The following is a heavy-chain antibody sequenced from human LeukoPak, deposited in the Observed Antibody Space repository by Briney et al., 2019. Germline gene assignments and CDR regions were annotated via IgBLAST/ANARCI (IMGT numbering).Heavy chain of an antibody. D-gene: IGHD6-19*01. J-gene: IGHJ4*02. CDR1: GFTFSSYW. CDR3: AKDHLPGIVVADRDY. Sequence: GGSLRLSCAASGFTFSSYWMSWVRQAPGKGLEWVANIKQDGSEKYYVDSVKGRFTISRDNAKNSLDLQMNSLRAEDTAVYYCAKDHLPGIVVADRDYWGLGTLVTVSS. V-gene: IGHV3-7*03. CDR2: IKQDGSEK.